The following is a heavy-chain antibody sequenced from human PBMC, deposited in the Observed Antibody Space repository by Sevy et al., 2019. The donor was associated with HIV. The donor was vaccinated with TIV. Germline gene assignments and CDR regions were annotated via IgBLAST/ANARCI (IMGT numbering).Heavy chain of an antibody. CDR2: TYYRSKWYN. J-gene: IGHJ5*02. Sequence: SQTLSLTCAISGDSVSSNSAAWNWIRQSPSRGLEWLGRTYYRSKWYNDYAVSVKSRITINPDTSKNQFSLQLNFVTPEDTAVYYCARDRRGGGSIAALILFFGAFDPWGQGTLVTVSS. V-gene: IGHV6-1*01. CDR1: GDSVSSNSAA. CDR3: ARDRRGGGSIAALILFFGAFDP. D-gene: IGHD6-6*01.